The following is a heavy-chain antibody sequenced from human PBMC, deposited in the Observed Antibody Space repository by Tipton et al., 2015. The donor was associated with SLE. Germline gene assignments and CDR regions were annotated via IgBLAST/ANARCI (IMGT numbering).Heavy chain of an antibody. Sequence: TLSLTCTVSGGSISGYYWSWIRQPAGKGLEWIGRIYSSGSTIYNPPLKSRLTLSLDTSKNQFYLRVRSVTAADTAVYYCARGGGSYYDYWGQGTLVTVSS. J-gene: IGHJ4*02. V-gene: IGHV4-4*07. CDR2: IYSSGST. D-gene: IGHD1-26*01. CDR1: GGSISGYY. CDR3: ARGGGSYYDY.